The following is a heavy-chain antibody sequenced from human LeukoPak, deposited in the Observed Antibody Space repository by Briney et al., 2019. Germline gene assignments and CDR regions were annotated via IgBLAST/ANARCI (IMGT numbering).Heavy chain of an antibody. V-gene: IGHV1-2*02. CDR1: GYTFTGYY. J-gene: IGHJ4*02. CDR2: INPNSGGT. D-gene: IGHD2-8*01. CDR3: ARWLGWDIVLMVYALDY. Sequence: GASVKVSCKASGYTFTGYYMHWVLQAPGRGLEWMGWINPNSGGTNYAQKFQGRVTMTRDTSISTAYMELSRLRSDDTAVYYCARWLGWDIVLMVYALDYWGQGTLVTVSS.